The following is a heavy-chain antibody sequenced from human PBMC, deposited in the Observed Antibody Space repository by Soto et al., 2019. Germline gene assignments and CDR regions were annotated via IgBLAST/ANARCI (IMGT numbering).Heavy chain of an antibody. Sequence: KSGGSLRLSCAASGFTFSSYSMNWVRQAPGKGLEWVSSISSSSSYIYYADSVKGRFTISRDNAKNSLYLQMNSLRAEDTAVYYCARGQDYYGSGSWDYWGQGTLVTVSS. CDR3: ARGQDYYGSGSWDY. CDR1: GFTFSSYS. J-gene: IGHJ4*02. CDR2: ISSSSSYI. D-gene: IGHD3-10*01. V-gene: IGHV3-21*01.